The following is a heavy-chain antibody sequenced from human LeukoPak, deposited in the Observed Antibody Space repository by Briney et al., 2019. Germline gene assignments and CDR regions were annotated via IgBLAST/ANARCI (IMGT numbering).Heavy chain of an antibody. J-gene: IGHJ4*02. CDR2: ISYDGSNK. CDR1: GFTFSSYA. CDR3: ARANYDQYYSDY. D-gene: IGHD3-22*01. Sequence: GGSLRLSCAASGFTFSSYAMHWVRQAPGKGLGWVAVISYDGSNKYYADSVKGRFTISRDNSKNTLYLQMNSLRAEDTAVYYCARANYDQYYSDYWGQGTLVTVSS. V-gene: IGHV3-30*04.